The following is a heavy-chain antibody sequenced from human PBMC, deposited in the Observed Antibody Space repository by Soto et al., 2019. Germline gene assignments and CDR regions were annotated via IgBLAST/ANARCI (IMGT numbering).Heavy chain of an antibody. CDR2: INPNSGGT. V-gene: IGHV1-2*02. J-gene: IGHJ6*02. D-gene: IGHD3-22*01. CDR1: GYTFTGCY. Sequence: SSVKVSCKASGYTFTGCYMHWVRQAPGQGLDWMGWINPNSGGTNYAQKFQGRVTMTRDTSISTAYMELSRLRSDDTAVYYCARDTYYYDSSGYSRRYYYGMDVWGQGTTVTLSS. CDR3: ARDTYYYDSSGYSRRYYYGMDV.